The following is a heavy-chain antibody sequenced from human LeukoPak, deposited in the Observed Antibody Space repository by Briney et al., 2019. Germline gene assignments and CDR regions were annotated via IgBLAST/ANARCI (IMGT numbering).Heavy chain of an antibody. J-gene: IGHJ4*02. CDR1: GFTSSDYW. CDR3: ARDTSPLYYYEAYYFDS. CDR2: IKQDGSQK. D-gene: IGHD3-22*01. Sequence: PGGSLRLSCAASGFTSSDYWMHWVRQAPGKGLEWVANIKQDGSQKNYVAAVKGRFTISRDNAKNSLYLQMNSLRDEDTAVYYCARDTSPLYYYEAYYFDSWGEGTLVTVSS. V-gene: IGHV3-7*01.